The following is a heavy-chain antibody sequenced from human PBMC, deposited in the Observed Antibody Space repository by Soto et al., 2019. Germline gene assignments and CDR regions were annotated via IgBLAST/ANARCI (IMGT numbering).Heavy chain of an antibody. V-gene: IGHV3-30*18. CDR3: AKDKGGMVYVY. J-gene: IGHJ4*02. CDR1: GFTFSSYA. Sequence: QVQLVESGGGVVQPGRSLRLSCAASGFTFSSYAMHWVRQAPGKGLEWVAVVSHDGTKKYYADSVKGRFTISRDNSKNTVYLQMNSPRAEDTAVYYYAKDKGGMVYVYSGQGTLVTVSS. CDR2: VSHDGTKK. D-gene: IGHD3-10*01.